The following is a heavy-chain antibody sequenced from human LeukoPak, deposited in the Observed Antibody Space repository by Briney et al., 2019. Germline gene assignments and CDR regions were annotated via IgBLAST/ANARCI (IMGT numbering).Heavy chain of an antibody. V-gene: IGHV4-61*02. CDR1: GGSFSSGSYY. Sequence: SETLSLTCTVSGGSFSSGSYYWSWIRQPAGKGLEWIGRIYTSGSTNYNPSLKSRVTISVDTSKNQFSLKLSSVTAADTAVYYCARGRSGSYGYWGQGTLVTVSS. CDR3: ARGRSGSYGY. D-gene: IGHD6-19*01. J-gene: IGHJ4*02. CDR2: IYTSGST.